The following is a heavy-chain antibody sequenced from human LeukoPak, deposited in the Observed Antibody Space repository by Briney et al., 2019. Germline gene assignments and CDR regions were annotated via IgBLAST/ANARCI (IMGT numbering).Heavy chain of an antibody. CDR3: AKDRSGSYSSWFDP. J-gene: IGHJ5*02. CDR2: ISWNSGSI. D-gene: IGHD1-26*01. V-gene: IGHV3-9*01. CDR1: GFTFDDYA. Sequence: GGSLRLSCAASGFTFDDYAMHWVRQAPGKGLEWVSGISWNSGSIGYADSVKGRFTISRDNAKNSLYLQMNSLRAEDTAFYYCAKDRSGSYSSWFDPWGQGTLVTVSS.